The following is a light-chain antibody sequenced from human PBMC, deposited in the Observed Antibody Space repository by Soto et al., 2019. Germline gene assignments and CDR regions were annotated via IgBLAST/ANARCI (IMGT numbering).Light chain of an antibody. CDR2: AAS. J-gene: IGKJ3*01. CDR1: QCIRND. Sequence: GDRVTITCRASQCIRNDLDWFQQKPGKAPKLLIYAASNLQSGVPARFSGSGSGTDFTLTISSLQPEDFATHYCLQKDFYPFTFGPATKVDIK. V-gene: IGKV1-6*01. CDR3: LQKDFYPFT.